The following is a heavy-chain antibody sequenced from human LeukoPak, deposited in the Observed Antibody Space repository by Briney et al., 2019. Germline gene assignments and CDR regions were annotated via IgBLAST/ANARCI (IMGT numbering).Heavy chain of an antibody. CDR1: GGSFSGYY. CDR2: INHSGST. Sequence: SETLSLTCAVYGGSFSGYYWSWIRQPPGKGLEWIGEINHSGSTNYNPSLKSRVTISVDTSKNQFSLKLSSVTAADTAVYYCAREGVGNYWGQGTLVSVSS. J-gene: IGHJ4*02. D-gene: IGHD7-27*01. V-gene: IGHV4-34*01. CDR3: AREGVGNY.